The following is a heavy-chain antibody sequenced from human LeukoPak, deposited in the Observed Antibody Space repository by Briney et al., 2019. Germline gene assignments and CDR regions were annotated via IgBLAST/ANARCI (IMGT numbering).Heavy chain of an antibody. V-gene: IGHV1-2*02. CDR1: GYTFTGYY. CDR2: INPNSGGT. D-gene: IGHD3-9*01. J-gene: IGHJ5*02. CDR3: ARERGNYDILTDYYEGNGFDP. Sequence: ASVKVSCRASGYTFTGYYMHWVRQAPGQGLEWMGWINPNSGGTNYAQKFQGTVTMTRDTSISTAYMELTRLRSDDTAVYYCARERGNYDILTDYYEGNGFDPWGQGTLVTVSS.